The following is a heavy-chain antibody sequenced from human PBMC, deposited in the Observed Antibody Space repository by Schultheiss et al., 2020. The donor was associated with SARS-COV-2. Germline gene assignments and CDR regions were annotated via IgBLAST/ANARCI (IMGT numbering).Heavy chain of an antibody. Sequence: SGPTLVKPTQTLTLTCTFSGLSLSTSGVGVGWIRQPPGKALEWLARIDWDDDKYYSTSLKTRLTISKDTSKNQVVLTMTNMDPVDTATYYCARIPSSSSGGEWFDPWGQGTLVTVSS. CDR2: IDWDDDK. CDR1: GLSLSTSGVG. V-gene: IGHV2-70*11. D-gene: IGHD6-6*01. J-gene: IGHJ5*02. CDR3: ARIPSSSSGGEWFDP.